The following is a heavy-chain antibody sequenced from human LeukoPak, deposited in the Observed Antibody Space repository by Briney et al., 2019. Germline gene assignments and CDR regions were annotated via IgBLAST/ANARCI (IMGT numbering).Heavy chain of an antibody. Sequence: SETLSLTCTVSADSIRSFTSYYWSWIRQPPGKGLEWIGSLYHSGSTDYNPSLGGRATMSLAMSKNQLSLKLNSVTAADTAVYYCARPNSVGPTVYFDYWGQGTLVTVSS. CDR1: ADSIRSFTSYY. D-gene: IGHD1-26*01. J-gene: IGHJ4*02. V-gene: IGHV4-61*01. CDR2: LYHSGST. CDR3: ARPNSVGPTVYFDY.